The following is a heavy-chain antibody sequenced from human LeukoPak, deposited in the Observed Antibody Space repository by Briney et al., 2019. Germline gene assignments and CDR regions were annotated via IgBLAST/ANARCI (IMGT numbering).Heavy chain of an antibody. CDR1: GGTFISYA. J-gene: IGHJ5*02. Sequence: SSVKVSCMASGGTFISYAISWVRQAPGQGLEWMGRIIPTFGTANYAQKFQGRVTITTDESTSTAYMELSSLRSEDTAVYYCARDRYSSSWYAWFDPWGQRTLVTVSS. CDR2: IIPTFGTA. V-gene: IGHV1-69*05. D-gene: IGHD6-13*01. CDR3: ARDRYSSSWYAWFDP.